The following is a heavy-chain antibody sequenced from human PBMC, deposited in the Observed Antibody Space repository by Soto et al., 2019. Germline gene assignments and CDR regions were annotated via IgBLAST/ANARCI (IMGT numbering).Heavy chain of an antibody. CDR3: ARAPYCSGGSCYPEGYAWFDP. CDR1: GYTFTSYG. D-gene: IGHD2-15*01. J-gene: IGHJ5*02. V-gene: IGHV1-18*01. CDR2: ISAYNGNT. Sequence: QVQLVQSGAEVKKPGASVKVSCKASGYTFTSYGISWVRQAPGQGLEWMGWISAYNGNTNYAQKLQGRVTMTTDTSTSTAYMELRSLRSDDTAVYYCARAPYCSGGSCYPEGYAWFDPWGQGTLVTVSS.